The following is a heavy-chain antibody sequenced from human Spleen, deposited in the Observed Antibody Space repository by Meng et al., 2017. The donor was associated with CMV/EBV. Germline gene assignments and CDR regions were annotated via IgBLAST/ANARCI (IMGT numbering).Heavy chain of an antibody. CDR1: GFSFSYYA. J-gene: IGHJ6*02. Sequence: SLKISCATSGFSFSYYAMHWVRQAPGKGLDWVAAISYDGSNKYYADSVKGRFTISRDISKNTLYLQMNSLRAEDTAVYYCARVMTAVTPDYHAMEVWGQGTTVTVSS. D-gene: IGHD4-11*01. CDR2: ISYDGSNK. CDR3: ARVMTAVTPDYHAMEV. V-gene: IGHV3-30*04.